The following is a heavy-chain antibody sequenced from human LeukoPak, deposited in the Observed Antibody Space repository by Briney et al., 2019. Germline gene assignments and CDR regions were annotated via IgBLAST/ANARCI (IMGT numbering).Heavy chain of an antibody. CDR2: IWYDGSNK. D-gene: IGHD4/OR15-4a*01. V-gene: IGHV3-33*06. CDR1: GFTFSSYG. CDR3: AKDRDYIMGIVDY. Sequence: QPGGSLRLSCAASGFTFSSYGMHWVRQAPGKGLEWVAVIWYDGSNKYYADSVKGRFTVSRDNSKNTMYLQMNSLRAEDTAVYYCAKDRDYIMGIVDYWGQGTLVTVSS. J-gene: IGHJ4*02.